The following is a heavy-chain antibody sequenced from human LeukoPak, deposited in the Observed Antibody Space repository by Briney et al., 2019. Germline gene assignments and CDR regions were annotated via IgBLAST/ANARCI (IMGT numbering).Heavy chain of an antibody. CDR3: AKDRVSVYYYDSSGYYYFDY. CDR2: ISGSGGST. J-gene: IGHJ4*02. CDR1: GFTFSSYA. D-gene: IGHD3-22*01. Sequence: GGSLRLSCTASGFTFSSYAMSWVRQAPGKGLEWVSAISGSGGSTYYADSVKGRFTISRDNSKNTLYLQMNSLRAEDTAVYYCAKDRVSVYYYDSSGYYYFDYWGQGTLVTVSS. V-gene: IGHV3-23*01.